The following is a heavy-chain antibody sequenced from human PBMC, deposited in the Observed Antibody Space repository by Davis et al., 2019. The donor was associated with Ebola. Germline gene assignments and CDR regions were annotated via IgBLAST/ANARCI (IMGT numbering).Heavy chain of an antibody. CDR2: MYYSGST. Sequence: SETLSLTCTVSGGSISSSSYHWGWIRQPPGKGLEWIGSMYYSGSTYYNPSLKSRVTISVDTSKNQFSLKLSSVTAADTAMYYCASLLTYYYGSGIYSCPYYFDYWGQGTLVTVSS. CDR3: ASLLTYYYGSGIYSCPYYFDY. D-gene: IGHD3-10*01. V-gene: IGHV4-39*01. J-gene: IGHJ4*02. CDR1: GGSISSSSYH.